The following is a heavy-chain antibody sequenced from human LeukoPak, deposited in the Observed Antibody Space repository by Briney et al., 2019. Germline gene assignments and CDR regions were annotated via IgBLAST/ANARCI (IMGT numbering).Heavy chain of an antibody. CDR1: GFSVTSNG. Sequence: PGGSLRLSCVAAGFSVTSNGMHWVRQAPGKGLEDVSAISSNGVDTFYANSVKGRFTASRDTSKNTVYLQMNSLRAEDTAVYYCARELSSGIDYWGQGTLVTVSS. D-gene: IGHD3-22*01. CDR2: ISSNGVDT. V-gene: IGHV3-64*01. J-gene: IGHJ4*02. CDR3: ARELSSGIDY.